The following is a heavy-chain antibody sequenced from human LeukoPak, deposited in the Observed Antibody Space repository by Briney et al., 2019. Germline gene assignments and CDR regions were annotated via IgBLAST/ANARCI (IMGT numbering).Heavy chain of an antibody. D-gene: IGHD6-13*01. Sequence: VASVKVSCKASGYTFINNYMRWVRQAPGQGLGWMGVINPRGGSTNYAQRFQGRVTMTTDTSTSTVYMELSSLTSEDTAVYYCARGAAAAGLDYWGQGTLVTVSS. CDR3: ARGAAAAGLDY. CDR2: INPRGGST. CDR1: GYTFINNY. J-gene: IGHJ4*02. V-gene: IGHV1-46*01.